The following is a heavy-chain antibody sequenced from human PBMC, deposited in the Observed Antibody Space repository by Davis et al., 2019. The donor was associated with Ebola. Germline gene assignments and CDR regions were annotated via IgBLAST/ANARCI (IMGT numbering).Heavy chain of an antibody. CDR2: TSSDTGET. Sequence: ASVKVSCKASGFTFPNYDLHWVRQAPGQRLAWVGWTSSDTGETKYSEKFQGRVTLTRDISPNTVYMEMNSLRSEDTAVYFCARGIGSGTWIFNFWGQGTLVSVSS. CDR1: GFTFPNYD. D-gene: IGHD6-25*01. J-gene: IGHJ4*02. V-gene: IGHV1-3*01. CDR3: ARGIGSGTWIFNF.